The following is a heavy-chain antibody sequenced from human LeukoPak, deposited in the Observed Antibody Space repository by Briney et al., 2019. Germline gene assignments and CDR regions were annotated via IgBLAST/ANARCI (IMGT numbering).Heavy chain of an antibody. V-gene: IGHV3-15*01. CDR1: GLTFSNAW. J-gene: IGHJ3*02. CDR3: TTREVDGGNSNDAFDI. CDR2: IKSKTDGGTT. D-gene: IGHD4-23*01. Sequence: GGSLRLSCAASGLTFSNAWMSWVRQAPGKGLEWVGRIKSKTDGGTTDYAAPVKGRFTISRDDSKNTLYLQMNSLKTEDTAVYYCTTREVDGGNSNDAFDIWGQGTMVTVSS.